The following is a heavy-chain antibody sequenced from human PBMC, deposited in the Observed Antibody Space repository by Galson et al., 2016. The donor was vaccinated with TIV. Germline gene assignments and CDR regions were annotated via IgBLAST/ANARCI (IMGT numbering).Heavy chain of an antibody. CDR1: GFTFGDYG. CDR2: ISSNSVYL. Sequence: SLRLSCAASGFTFGDYGMHRVRQSQGNGLEWVSGISSNSVYLGYADSVKGRFTISRDNAKNSLYLQMNSLRFEDTALYYCTKARGYGYGSPQDYYYGMDVWGQGTTVTVSS. D-gene: IGHD5-18*01. V-gene: IGHV3-9*01. CDR3: TKARGYGYGSPQDYYYGMDV. J-gene: IGHJ6*02.